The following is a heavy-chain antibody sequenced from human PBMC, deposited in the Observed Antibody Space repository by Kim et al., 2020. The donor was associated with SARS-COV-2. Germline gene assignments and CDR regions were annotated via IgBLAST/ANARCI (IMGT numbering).Heavy chain of an antibody. CDR2: ISGSGAGT. CDR3: ARDLGGMDV. V-gene: IGHV3-23*01. D-gene: IGHD7-27*01. J-gene: IGHJ6*02. CDR1: GFTFNTYT. Sequence: GGSLRLSCAASGFTFNTYTINWVRQAPGKGLEWVSGISGSGAGTDYADSVKGRFTISRDNFKNTVYLQMNSLRAEDTALYYCARDLGGMDVWGQGTKVIVSS.